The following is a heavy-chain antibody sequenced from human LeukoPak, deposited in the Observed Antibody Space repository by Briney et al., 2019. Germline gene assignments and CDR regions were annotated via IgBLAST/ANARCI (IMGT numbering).Heavy chain of an antibody. Sequence: PGGSLRLSCAASGFTFSSYGMNWVRQAPGKGLEWVAFIRYDGRNKYYADSVKGRFTISRDNSKNTLYLQMNSLRAEDTAVYYCAAEEWLRLGHESDNDAFDIWGQGTMVTVSS. CDR3: AAEEWLRLGHESDNDAFDI. J-gene: IGHJ3*02. CDR1: GFTFSSYG. V-gene: IGHV3-30*02. CDR2: IRYDGRNK. D-gene: IGHD5-12*01.